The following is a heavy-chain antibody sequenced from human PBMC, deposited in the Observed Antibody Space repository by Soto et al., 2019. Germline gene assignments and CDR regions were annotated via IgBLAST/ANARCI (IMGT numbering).Heavy chain of an antibody. V-gene: IGHV4-34*01. Sequence: QVQLQQWGAGLLKPSETLSLTCAVYGGSFSGYYWCWIRQPPGQGLGWVGVINHSGSTNYNPSLKSRVTLSVDTSKKKFSLKLSSVTAADTDVYYCARETSSPGSGCYPGHYWGFDLWGRGTLVTVSS. CDR1: GGSFSGYY. CDR3: ARETSSPGSGCYPGHYWGFDL. CDR2: INHSGST. J-gene: IGHJ2*01. D-gene: IGHD6-19*01.